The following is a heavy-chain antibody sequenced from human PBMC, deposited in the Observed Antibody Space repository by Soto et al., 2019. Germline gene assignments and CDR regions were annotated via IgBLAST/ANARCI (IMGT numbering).Heavy chain of an antibody. CDR3: APWFGAFDY. V-gene: IGHV3-11*06. CDR2: ISSSSSYT. CDR1: GFTFSDYY. Sequence: GGSLRLSCAASGFTFSDYYMSWIRQAPGKGLEWVSYISSSSSYTNYADSVKGRFTISRDNSKNTLYLQMNSLRAEDTAVYYCAPWFGAFDYWGQGTLVTVSS. D-gene: IGHD3-10*01. J-gene: IGHJ4*02.